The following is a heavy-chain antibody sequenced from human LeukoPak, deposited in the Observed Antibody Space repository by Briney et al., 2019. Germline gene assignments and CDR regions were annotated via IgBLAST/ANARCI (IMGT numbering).Heavy chain of an antibody. CDR3: AKAYQRITIFGVVGGFDY. CDR1: GFTFSSYA. J-gene: IGHJ4*02. D-gene: IGHD3-3*01. Sequence: QPGRSLRLSCAASGFTFSSYAMHWVRQAPGKGLEWVAVISYDGSNKYYADSVKGRFTISRDNSKNTLYLQMNSLRAEDTAVYYCAKAYQRITIFGVVGGFDYWGQGTLVTVSS. V-gene: IGHV3-30-3*01. CDR2: ISYDGSNK.